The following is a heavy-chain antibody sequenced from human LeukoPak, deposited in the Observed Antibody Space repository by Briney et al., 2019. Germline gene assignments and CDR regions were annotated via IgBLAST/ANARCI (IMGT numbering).Heavy chain of an antibody. D-gene: IGHD6-6*01. CDR1: GFTFSSYS. CDR2: ISSSSSYI. J-gene: IGHJ5*02. V-gene: IGHV3-21*01. CDR3: ARDPLYSSSYGFDP. Sequence: GGFLRLSCAASGFTFSSYSMNWVRQAPGKGLEWVSSISSSSSYIYYADSVKGRFTISRDNAKNSLYLQMNSLRAEDTAVYYCARDPLYSSSYGFDPWGQGTLVTVSS.